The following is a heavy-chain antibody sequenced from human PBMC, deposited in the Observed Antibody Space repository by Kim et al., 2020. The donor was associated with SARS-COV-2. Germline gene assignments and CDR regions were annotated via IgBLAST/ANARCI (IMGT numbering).Heavy chain of an antibody. CDR1: GGSFSGYY. Sequence: SETLSLTCAVYGGSFSGYYWSWIRQPPGKVLEWIGEINHSGSTNYNPSLKSRVTISVDTSKNQFSLKLSSVTAADTAVYYCAGMVRGVIRYYYYYGMDVWGQGTTVTVSS. CDR3: AGMVRGVIRYYYYYGMDV. J-gene: IGHJ6*02. D-gene: IGHD3-10*01. CDR2: INHSGST. V-gene: IGHV4-34*01.